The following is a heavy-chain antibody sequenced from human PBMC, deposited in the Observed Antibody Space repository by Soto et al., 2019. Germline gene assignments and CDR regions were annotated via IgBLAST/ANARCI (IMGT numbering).Heavy chain of an antibody. D-gene: IGHD5-12*01. CDR2: INSDGSST. J-gene: IGHJ3*02. V-gene: IGHV3-74*01. CDR1: VFTFSSYW. Sequence: GGSLRLSCAASVFTFSSYWMHWARQAPGKGLVWVSRINSDGSSTSYADSVKGRFTISRDNAKNTLYLQMNSLRAEDTAVYYCARAGAGKLEMATIMAWGDAFDIWGQGTMVTVSS. CDR3: ARAGAGKLEMATIMAWGDAFDI.